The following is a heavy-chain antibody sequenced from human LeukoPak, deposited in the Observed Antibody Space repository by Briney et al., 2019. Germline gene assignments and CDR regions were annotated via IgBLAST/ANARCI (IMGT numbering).Heavy chain of an antibody. CDR1: GGSISTYY. CDR2: IYYSGST. Sequence: SETLSLTCTVSGGSISTYYWSWMRQPPGRGLEWIGCIYYSGSTNHNPSLQSRVTISVDTSKNQFSLKLNSVTAADTAVYYCARGGVPGGFYGSFDYWGQGTLVSVS. V-gene: IGHV4-59*01. D-gene: IGHD3-3*01. J-gene: IGHJ4*02. CDR3: ARGGVPGGFYGSFDY.